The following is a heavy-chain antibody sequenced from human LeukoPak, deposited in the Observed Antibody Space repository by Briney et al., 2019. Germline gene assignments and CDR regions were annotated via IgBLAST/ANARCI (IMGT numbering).Heavy chain of an antibody. J-gene: IGHJ4*02. Sequence: ASVKVSCQACRYTLTSYDIKWGRQATGKGVEWMGCMNPNSGNTGYAQTLQGRVTITRNTSISTAYMELSSLRSEDTAVYYCARATMATINYWGQGTLVTVSS. CDR1: RYTLTSYD. V-gene: IGHV1-8*03. D-gene: IGHD5-24*01. CDR3: ARATMATINY. CDR2: MNPNSGNT.